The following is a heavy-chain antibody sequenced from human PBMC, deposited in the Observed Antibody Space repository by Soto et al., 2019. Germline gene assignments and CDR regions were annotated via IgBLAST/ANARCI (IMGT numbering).Heavy chain of an antibody. D-gene: IGHD3-22*01. CDR1: GYPFTNFY. J-gene: IGHJ4*02. V-gene: IGHV1-46*01. CDR3: AGAEYYGSSGYHLDY. Sequence: QVQVAQSGTEVKRPGASVKVSCWASGYPFTNFYIHWVRQAPGQGLEWMGIINPSGGSTAYAQKFLRRVTMTRDTSTSTVYMEVSSLRYEDTAVYYCAGAEYYGSSGYHLDYWGQGTLVTVSS. CDR2: INPSGGST.